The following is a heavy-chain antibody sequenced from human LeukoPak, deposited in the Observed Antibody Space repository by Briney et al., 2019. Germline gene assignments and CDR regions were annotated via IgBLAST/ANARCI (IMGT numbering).Heavy chain of an antibody. J-gene: IGHJ4*02. CDR3: AGAVTVSRFDY. V-gene: IGHV4-4*07. D-gene: IGHD4-17*01. CDR1: GGSMSNYY. Sequence: PSEPLSLTCTVSGGSMSNYYWNWIRQPAGKGLEWIGRVYTSGTTYSKPSLKSRVTMSVDTSKNQFSLNLTSVTAADTGMYYCAGAVTVSRFDYWGQGAVVTVSS. CDR2: VYTSGTT.